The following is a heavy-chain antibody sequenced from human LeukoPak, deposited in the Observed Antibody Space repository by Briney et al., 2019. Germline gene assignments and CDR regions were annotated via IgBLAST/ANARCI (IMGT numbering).Heavy chain of an antibody. CDR2: IYYSGST. V-gene: IGHV4-4*02. CDR1: GGSISSSNW. CDR3: ARELGYCSGGSCYYFDY. J-gene: IGHJ4*02. Sequence: SETLSLTCAVSGGSISSSNWWSWVRQPPGKGLEWIGSIYYSGSTYYNPSLKSRVTISVDTSKNQFSLKLSSVTAADTAVYYCARELGYCSGGSCYYFDYWGQGTLVTVSS. D-gene: IGHD2-15*01.